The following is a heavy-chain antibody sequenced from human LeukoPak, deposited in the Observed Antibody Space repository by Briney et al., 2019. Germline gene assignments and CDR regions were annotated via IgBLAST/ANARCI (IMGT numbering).Heavy chain of an antibody. CDR3: ARDRVRYCSSTSCYIFDDY. Sequence: GGSLRLSCAASGFTFSSYDMHWVRQAPGKGLEWVAVISYDGSNKYYADSVKGRFTISRDNSKNTLYLQMNSLRAEDTAVYYCARDRVRYCSSTSCYIFDDYWGQGTLVTVSS. CDR2: ISYDGSNK. J-gene: IGHJ4*02. D-gene: IGHD2-2*02. CDR1: GFTFSSYD. V-gene: IGHV3-30-3*01.